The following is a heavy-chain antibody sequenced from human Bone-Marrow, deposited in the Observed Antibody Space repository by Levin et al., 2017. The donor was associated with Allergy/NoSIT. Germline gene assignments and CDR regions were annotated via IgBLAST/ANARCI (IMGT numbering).Heavy chain of an antibody. J-gene: IGHJ4*02. D-gene: IGHD3-16*01. V-gene: IGHV3-30*04. Sequence: GESLKISCAASGYTSSINSMNWIRQRPGKGLEWVTLISEDASTEYYADSVKGRFTISRDNSDKTVHLQMNNLRLDDTAVYYCARDSSWGYFDSWGLGTLVIVSS. CDR3: ARDSSWGYFDS. CDR1: GYTSSINS. CDR2: ISEDASTE.